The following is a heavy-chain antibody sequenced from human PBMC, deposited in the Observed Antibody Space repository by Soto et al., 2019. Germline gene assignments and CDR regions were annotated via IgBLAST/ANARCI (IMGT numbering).Heavy chain of an antibody. D-gene: IGHD3-10*01. CDR3: ARDLGSWRTIDY. Sequence: SETLSLTCTVSGGSISSYYWSWIRQPPGKGLEWIGYIYYSGSTNYNPSLKSRVTISVDTSKNQFSLKLSSVTAADTAVYYCARDLGSWRTIDYWGQGTLVTVSS. V-gene: IGHV4-59*01. CDR1: GGSISSYY. CDR2: IYYSGST. J-gene: IGHJ4*02.